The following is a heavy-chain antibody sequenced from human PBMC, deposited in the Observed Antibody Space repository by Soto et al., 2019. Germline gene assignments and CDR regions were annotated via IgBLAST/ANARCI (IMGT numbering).Heavy chain of an antibody. CDR3: AREPKDIVVVPAAIRYNWFYP. Sequence: QVQLVQSGAEVKKPGSSVKVSCKASGGTFSSYTISWVRQAPGQGLEWMGRIIPILGIANYAQKFQGRVTITADKSTSTAYMELSSLRSEDTAVYYCAREPKDIVVVPAAIRYNWFYPWGQGTLVTVSS. CDR1: GGTFSSYT. J-gene: IGHJ5*02. CDR2: IIPILGIA. D-gene: IGHD2-2*02. V-gene: IGHV1-69*08.